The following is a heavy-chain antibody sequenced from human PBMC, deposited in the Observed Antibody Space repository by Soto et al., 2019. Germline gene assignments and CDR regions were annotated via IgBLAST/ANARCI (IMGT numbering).Heavy chain of an antibody. CDR1: GVSISNGDDY. CDR3: ARGGGYDY. J-gene: IGHJ4*01. V-gene: IGHV4-30-4*01. Sequence: SETLSLTCIVSGVSISNGDDYWTWIRQPPGKGLEWIGYIYSSGSTYYNPSLRGRVTISADTSKNQFSLKLTSVTAADTAVYYCARGGGYDYWG. D-gene: IGHD3-22*01. CDR2: IYSSGST.